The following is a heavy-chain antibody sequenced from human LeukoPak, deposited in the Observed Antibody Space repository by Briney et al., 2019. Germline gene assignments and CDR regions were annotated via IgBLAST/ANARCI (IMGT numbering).Heavy chain of an antibody. V-gene: IGHV3-23*01. CDR3: ARDQSDFWSIGYYYMDV. J-gene: IGHJ6*03. CDR1: GITFSNYA. CDR2: ISGSGGTT. D-gene: IGHD3-3*01. Sequence: PGGSLRLSCAASGITFSNYAMSWVRQAPGKGLEWVSEISGSGGTTYYADSVKGRFTLSRDNSKNMVYLQMNSLRAEDTAVYYCARDQSDFWSIGYYYMDVWGKGTTVTVSS.